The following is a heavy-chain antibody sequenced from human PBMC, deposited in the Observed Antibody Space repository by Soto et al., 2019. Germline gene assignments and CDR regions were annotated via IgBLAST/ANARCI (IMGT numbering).Heavy chain of an antibody. V-gene: IGHV3-30*18. CDR2: ISYDGSNK. CDR3: AKDPYSSGCPCS. D-gene: IGHD6-19*01. Sequence: QVQLVESGGGVVQPGRSLRLSCAASGFTFSSYGMHWVRQAPGKGLEWVAVISYDGSNKYYADSVKGRFTISRDNSKNTLYLQMNSLRAEDTAVYYCAKDPYSSGCPCSWGQGTLVTVSS. J-gene: IGHJ4*02. CDR1: GFTFSSYG.